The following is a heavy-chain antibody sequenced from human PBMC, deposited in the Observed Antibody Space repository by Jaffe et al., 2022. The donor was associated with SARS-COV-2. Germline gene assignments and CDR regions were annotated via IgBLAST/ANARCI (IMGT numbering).Heavy chain of an antibody. D-gene: IGHD3-9*01. V-gene: IGHV4-34*02. J-gene: IGHJ4*02. CDR3: ARAILTGPDY. Sequence: QVQLQQWGAGLLKPSETLSLTCAVYGGSFSDNFWGWIRQPPGKGLEWIGEINHAGSTNYSPSLRSRVTMSVDTSKKHFSLKLSSVTAADSAVYYCARAILTGPDYWGQGTLVTVSS. CDR1: GGSFSDNF. CDR2: INHAGST.